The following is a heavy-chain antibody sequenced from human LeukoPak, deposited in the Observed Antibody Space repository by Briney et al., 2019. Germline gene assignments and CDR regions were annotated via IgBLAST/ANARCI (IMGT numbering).Heavy chain of an antibody. D-gene: IGHD2-15*01. V-gene: IGHV4-4*02. J-gene: IGHJ6*03. CDR2: IYHSGST. CDR1: GGFVSSSNW. Sequence: SETLSLTCAVSGGFVSSSNWYSWVRQPPGQGLEWIGEIYHSGSTNYNPSLKSRVTISVDKSKNQFSLKLSSVTAADTALYYCARGYCSGGSCYSRFSSYYYMDVWGKGTTVTVSS. CDR3: ARGYCSGGSCYSRFSSYYYMDV.